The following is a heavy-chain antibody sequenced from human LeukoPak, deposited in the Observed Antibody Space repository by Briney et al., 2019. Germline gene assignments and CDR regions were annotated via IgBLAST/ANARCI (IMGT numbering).Heavy chain of an antibody. V-gene: IGHV3-9*01. Sequence: PGRSLRLSCAASGFTFDDYAMQWVRQAPGKGLEWVSGISWNSGSIGYADSVKGRFTISRDNAKNSLYLQMNSLRAEDTALYYCAKSAGSSSGYTDFDYWGQGTLVTVSS. CDR3: AKSAGSSSGYTDFDY. J-gene: IGHJ4*02. CDR2: ISWNSGSI. D-gene: IGHD3-22*01. CDR1: GFTFDDYA.